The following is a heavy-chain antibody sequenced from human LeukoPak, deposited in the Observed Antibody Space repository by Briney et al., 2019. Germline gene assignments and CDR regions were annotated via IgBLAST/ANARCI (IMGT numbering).Heavy chain of an antibody. CDR1: GFTFSDYY. D-gene: IGHD3-10*01. CDR3: ARDATMVRGVDY. CDR2: ISSSSYT. J-gene: IGHJ4*02. Sequence: GGSLRLSCAASGFTFSDYYMSWIRQAPGKGLEWVSYISSSSYTNYADSVKGRFTISRDNAKNSLHLQMNSLRAEDTAVYYCARDATMVRGVDYWGQGTLVTVSS. V-gene: IGHV3-11*06.